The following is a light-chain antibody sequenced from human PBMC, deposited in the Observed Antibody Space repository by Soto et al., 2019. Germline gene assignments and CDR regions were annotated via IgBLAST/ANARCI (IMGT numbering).Light chain of an antibody. CDR1: NSDVGAYNY. V-gene: IGLV2-8*01. Sequence: ALTQPPSASGSPGQSVTIPCTGTNSDVGAYNYVSWYQQYPGKVPKLIIYEVNKRPSGVPDRISGSKSGNTASLTVSGLQAEDEADYYCSSFAGAPVIFGGGTKLTVL. CDR3: SSFAGAPVI. J-gene: IGLJ2*01. CDR2: EVN.